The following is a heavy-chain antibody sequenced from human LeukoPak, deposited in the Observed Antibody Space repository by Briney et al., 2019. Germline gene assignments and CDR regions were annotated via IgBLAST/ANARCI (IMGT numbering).Heavy chain of an antibody. Sequence: GRSLRLSCAASGFTFSSYAMHWVRQAPGKGLEWVSSISSSSSYIYYADSVKGRFTISRDNAKNSLYLQMNSLRAEDTAVYYCARDDEVPADPYGMDVWGQGTTVTVSS. V-gene: IGHV3-21*01. J-gene: IGHJ6*02. CDR3: ARDDEVPADPYGMDV. CDR1: GFTFSSYA. CDR2: ISSSSSYI. D-gene: IGHD2-2*01.